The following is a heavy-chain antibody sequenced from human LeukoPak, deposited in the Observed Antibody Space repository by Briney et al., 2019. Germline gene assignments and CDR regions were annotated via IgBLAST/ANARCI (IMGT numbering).Heavy chain of an antibody. CDR3: ARHGQQQLENWFDP. J-gene: IGHJ5*02. D-gene: IGHD6-13*01. CDR2: IYPGDPDT. CDR1: GYSFSTYW. V-gene: IGHV5-51*01. Sequence: GESLKISCKGSGYSFSTYWIGWVRQMPGKGLEWMGIIYPGDPDTRYSPSFQGQVTISADKSTSTAYLQWSSLKASDTAMYYCARHGQQQLENWFDPWGQGTLVTVSS.